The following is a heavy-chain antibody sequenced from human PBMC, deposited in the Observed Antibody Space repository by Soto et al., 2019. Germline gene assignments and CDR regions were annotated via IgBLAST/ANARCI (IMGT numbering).Heavy chain of an antibody. CDR1: GGSFSGYY. Sequence: PSETLSLTCAVYGGSFSGYYWSWIRQPPGKGLEWIGEINHSGSTNYNPSLKSRVTISVDTSKNQFSLKLSSVTAADTAVYYCARLQGCSGGSCYPRGYYYYGMDVWGQGTTVT. CDR2: INHSGST. D-gene: IGHD2-15*01. J-gene: IGHJ6*02. CDR3: ARLQGCSGGSCYPRGYYYYGMDV. V-gene: IGHV4-34*01.